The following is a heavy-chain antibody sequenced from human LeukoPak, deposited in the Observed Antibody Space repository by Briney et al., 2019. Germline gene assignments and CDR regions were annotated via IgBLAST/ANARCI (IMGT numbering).Heavy chain of an antibody. J-gene: IGHJ4*02. V-gene: IGHV4-39*07. D-gene: IGHD1-26*01. CDR2: IYYSGST. CDR3: ARDPSRGGRHYNL. Sequence: SETLSLTCTVSGGSISSSSYYWGWIRQPPGKGLEWIGSIYYSGSTYYNPSLKSRVTISVDTSKNQFSLKLSSVTAADTAVYYCARDPSRGGRHYNLWGQGTLVTVSS. CDR1: GGSISSSSYY.